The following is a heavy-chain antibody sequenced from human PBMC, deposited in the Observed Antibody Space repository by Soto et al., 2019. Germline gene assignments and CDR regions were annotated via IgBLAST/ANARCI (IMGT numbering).Heavy chain of an antibody. J-gene: IGHJ3*02. CDR3: ASWDSSGGRFDI. CDR2: IYYSGST. V-gene: IGHV4-31*03. Sequence: PSETLSLTCTVSGGSISSGGYYWSWIRQHPGKGLEWIGYIYYSGSTYYNPSLKSRVTISVDTSKNQFSLKLSSVTAADTAVYYCASWDSSGGRFDIWGQGTMVTVSS. CDR1: GGSISSGGYY. D-gene: IGHD2-15*01.